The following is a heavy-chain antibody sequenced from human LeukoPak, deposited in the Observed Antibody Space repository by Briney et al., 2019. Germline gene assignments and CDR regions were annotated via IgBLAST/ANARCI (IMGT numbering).Heavy chain of an antibody. CDR1: GFTVSSNY. CDR3: ARDPWEMATITAFDI. CDR2: IYSGGST. V-gene: IGHV3-66*02. Sequence: GGSLRLSCAASGFTVSSNYMSWVRQAPGKGGEWVSGIYSGGSTYYADYVNGRFTISRDNSKNTLYLQMNSLRAEDTAVYCCARDPWEMATITAFDIWGQGTMVTVSS. D-gene: IGHD5-24*01. J-gene: IGHJ3*02.